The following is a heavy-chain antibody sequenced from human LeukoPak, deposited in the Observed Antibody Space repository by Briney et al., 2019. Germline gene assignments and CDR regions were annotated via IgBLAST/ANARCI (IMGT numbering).Heavy chain of an antibody. CDR3: AKYTSGTSYRGLDQ. CDR1: GLTVSSYA. Sequence: PGGSLRLSCGASGLTVSSYAMSWVRQAPGKGLEWVSPIIGSAVNTYYADSVKGRFTISRDDSKNTVYLQMNSLRAEDTAVYSCAKYTSGTSYRGLDQWGQGTLVTVSS. J-gene: IGHJ4*02. CDR2: IIGSAVNT. V-gene: IGHV3-23*01. D-gene: IGHD3-10*01.